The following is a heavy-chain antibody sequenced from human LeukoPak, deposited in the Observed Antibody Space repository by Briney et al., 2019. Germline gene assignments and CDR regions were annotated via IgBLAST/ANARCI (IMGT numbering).Heavy chain of an antibody. CDR2: IRYDGSNK. J-gene: IGHJ4*02. CDR1: GFTFSSYG. Sequence: GGSLRLSCAASGFTFSSYGMHWVRQAPGKGLEWVAFIRYDGSNKYYADSVKGRFTISRDNSKNTLYLQMNSLRAEDTAVYYCARDIAPWRGGATNWGQGTLVTVSS. D-gene: IGHD1-26*01. CDR3: ARDIAPWRGGATN. V-gene: IGHV3-30*02.